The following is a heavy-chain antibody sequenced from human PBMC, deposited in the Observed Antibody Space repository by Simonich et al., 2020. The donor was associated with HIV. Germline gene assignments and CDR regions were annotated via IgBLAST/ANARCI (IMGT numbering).Heavy chain of an antibody. Sequence: QVQLVQSGAEVKKPGASVKVSCKASGYTFTDYYMHWVRQAPGQGLEGMGWNNPNSGGTIYTQKFQGRVTMTRDTSISTAYMELNSLRSDDTAVYYCARGPTRGLDYWGQGTLLTVSS. CDR1: GYTFTDYY. D-gene: IGHD3-10*01. J-gene: IGHJ4*02. CDR3: ARGPTRGLDY. CDR2: NNPNSGGT. V-gene: IGHV1-2*02.